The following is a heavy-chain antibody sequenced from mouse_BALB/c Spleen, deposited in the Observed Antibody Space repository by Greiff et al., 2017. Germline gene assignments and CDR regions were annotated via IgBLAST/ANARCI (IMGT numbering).Heavy chain of an antibody. Sequence: EVKLQESGPELVKPGASVKISCKASGYTFPDYNMHWVKQSHGKSLEWIGYIYPYNGGTGYNQKFKGKATLTVHNSSSTAYLELRSLTSEDSAVYYCASDYYGSSLAYWGQGTLVTVSA. CDR3: ASDYYGSSLAY. V-gene: IGHV1S29*02. D-gene: IGHD1-1*01. J-gene: IGHJ3*01. CDR2: IYPYNGGT. CDR1: GYTFPDYN.